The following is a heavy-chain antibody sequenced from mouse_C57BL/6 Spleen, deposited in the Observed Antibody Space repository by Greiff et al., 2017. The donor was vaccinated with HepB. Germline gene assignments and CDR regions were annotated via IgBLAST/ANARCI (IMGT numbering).Heavy chain of an antibody. D-gene: IGHD2-3*01. CDR2: INPGSGGT. CDR3: ARFDGYYLDY. CDR1: GYAFTNYL. J-gene: IGHJ2*01. V-gene: IGHV1-54*01. Sequence: QVTLKESGAELVRPGTSVKVSCKASGYAFTNYLIEWVKQRPGQGLEWIGVINPGSGGTNYNEKFKGKATLTADKSSSTAYMQLSSLTSEDSAVYFCARFDGYYLDYWGQGTTLTVSS.